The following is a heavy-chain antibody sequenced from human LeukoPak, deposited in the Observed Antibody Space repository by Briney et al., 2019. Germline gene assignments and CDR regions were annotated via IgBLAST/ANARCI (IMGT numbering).Heavy chain of an antibody. CDR1: GFSFSDYG. CDR3: ARDRVGATLYFDY. D-gene: IGHD1-26*01. CDR2: LSYRGDST. Sequence: PGGSLRLSCAGSGFSFSDYGMSWVRQPPGKGLEWVSGLSYRGDSTYYADSVKGRFTISRDNSKNTLYLQMNSLRAEDTAVYYCARDRVGATLYFDYWGQGTLATVSS. V-gene: IGHV3-23*01. J-gene: IGHJ4*02.